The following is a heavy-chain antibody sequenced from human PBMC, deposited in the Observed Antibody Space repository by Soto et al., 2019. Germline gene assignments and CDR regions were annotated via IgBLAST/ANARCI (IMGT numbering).Heavy chain of an antibody. CDR3: AKDKYDFWSGIYGMDV. CDR2: ISGSGGST. J-gene: IGHJ6*02. V-gene: IGHV3-23*01. Sequence: GGSLRLSCAASGFTFSSYAMSWVRQAPGKGLEWVSAISGSGGSTYYADSVKGRFTISRDNSKNTLYLQMNSLRAEDTAVYYCAKDKYDFWSGIYGMDVWGQGTTVTVSS. D-gene: IGHD3-3*01. CDR1: GFTFSSYA.